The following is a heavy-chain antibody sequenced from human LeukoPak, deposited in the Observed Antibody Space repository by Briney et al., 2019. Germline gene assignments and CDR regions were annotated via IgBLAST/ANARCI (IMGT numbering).Heavy chain of an antibody. V-gene: IGHV3-11*01. CDR3: ARYRVITNDYFDS. Sequence: GGSLRLSCAASGFTSGDYYMTWIRQAPGKGLEWVSYISNSGNTIKEADSVKGRFTISRDNAQNSLFLQMKSLRAEDTAVYYCARYRVITNDYFDSWGQGTLVTVSS. CDR1: GFTSGDYY. J-gene: IGHJ4*02. D-gene: IGHD3-16*01. CDR2: ISNSGNTI.